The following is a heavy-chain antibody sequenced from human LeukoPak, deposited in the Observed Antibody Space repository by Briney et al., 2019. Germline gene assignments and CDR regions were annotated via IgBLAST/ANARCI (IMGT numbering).Heavy chain of an antibody. Sequence: PSETLSLACTVSGGSINSGTLSWSWIRQPAGKGLEWIGHIYSSGSTNYNPSLKGRVTMSLDMSKNQFSLNLRSVTAADTAVYYCARGHTFDRTFDYWGQGTLVTVSS. V-gene: IGHV4-61*09. J-gene: IGHJ4*02. CDR2: IYSSGST. D-gene: IGHD3-22*01. CDR1: GGSINSGTLS. CDR3: ARGHTFDRTFDY.